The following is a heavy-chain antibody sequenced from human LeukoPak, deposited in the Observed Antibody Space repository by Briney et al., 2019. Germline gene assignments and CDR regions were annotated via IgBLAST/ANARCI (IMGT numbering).Heavy chain of an antibody. D-gene: IGHD6-19*01. V-gene: IGHV3-48*03. Sequence: GGSLRLSCAASGFTFSSFEMNWVRQAPGKGLEWVSYISGSGANIYYADSVKGRFTISRDNAKNSLSLQMNSLRAEDTAIYYCAREAVPGGRGDTLDIWGQGTMVTVSS. J-gene: IGHJ3*02. CDR1: GFTFSSFE. CDR3: AREAVPGGRGDTLDI. CDR2: ISGSGANI.